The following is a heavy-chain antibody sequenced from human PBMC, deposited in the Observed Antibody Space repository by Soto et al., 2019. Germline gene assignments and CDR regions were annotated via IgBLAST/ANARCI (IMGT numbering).Heavy chain of an antibody. CDR3: ARDRSDAVAGTSGMDV. Sequence: QVQLVQSGAEVKKPGSSVKVSCKASGGTFSSYAISWVRQAPGQGLEWMGGIIPIFGTANYAQKFQGRVTITXXEXADXAYMELSSLRSEDTAVYYCARDRSDAVAGTSGMDVWGQGTTVTVSS. J-gene: IGHJ6*02. CDR1: GGTFSSYA. V-gene: IGHV1-69*05. CDR2: IIPIFGTA. D-gene: IGHD6-19*01.